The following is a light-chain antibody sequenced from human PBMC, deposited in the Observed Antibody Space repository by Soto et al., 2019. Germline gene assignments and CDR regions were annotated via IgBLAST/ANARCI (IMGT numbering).Light chain of an antibody. J-gene: IGKJ1*01. Sequence: DFQMTQSPSSLSASVGDRATITCRASQGIRNYLAWYQQTPGKVPKLLIYAASTLPAGIPSGFSGSGSGTEYSLPISSLQHSDDSSYYCQKYNGDPPVAFGRGSKVEIK. V-gene: IGKV1-27*01. CDR1: QGIRNY. CDR3: QKYNGDPPVA. CDR2: AAS.